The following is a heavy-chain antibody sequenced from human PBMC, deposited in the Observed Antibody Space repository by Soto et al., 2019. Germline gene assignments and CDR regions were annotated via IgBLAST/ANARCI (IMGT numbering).Heavy chain of an antibody. J-gene: IGHJ4*02. CDR2: IYPGDSNI. D-gene: IGHD6-19*01. V-gene: IGHV5-51*01. Sequence: GESLKISCKGSGYTFTNYWIGWVRQMPGKGLELMGIIYPGDSNIIYSPPFQGQVTISAGKSISTAYLQWSSLKASGTVMYYCARRPPYRSGDHYFDSWGQGTLVTVSS. CDR3: ARRPPYRSGDHYFDS. CDR1: GYTFTNYW.